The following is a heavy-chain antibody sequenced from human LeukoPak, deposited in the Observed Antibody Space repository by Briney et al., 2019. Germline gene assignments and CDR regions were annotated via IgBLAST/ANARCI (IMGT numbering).Heavy chain of an antibody. CDR3: VREGALRGLPFDT. J-gene: IGHJ3*02. Sequence: ASVKVSRKASGYTFSSYGISWVRQAPGQGLEWMGWISTHNGNTNYAQKVQGRVTMTTDTSTSTAYMELRSLRSDDTAVYYCVREGALRGLPFDTWGQGTMVTVSS. CDR2: ISTHNGNT. V-gene: IGHV1-18*01. D-gene: IGHD2-15*01. CDR1: GYTFSSYG.